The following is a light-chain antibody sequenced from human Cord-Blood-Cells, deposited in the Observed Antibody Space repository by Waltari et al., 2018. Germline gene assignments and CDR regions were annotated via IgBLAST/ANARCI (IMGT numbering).Light chain of an antibody. Sequence: QSVLTQPPSPSGTPGQRVTTSCSGTSSNIGSNSVYWYQHLPGTATKLLIYRNNQRPSGVPDRFSGSKSGTSASLAISGLRSEDEADYYCAAWDDSLSGYVFGTGTKVTVL. CDR3: AAWDDSLSGYV. V-gene: IGLV1-47*01. J-gene: IGLJ1*01. CDR1: SSNIGSNS. CDR2: RNN.